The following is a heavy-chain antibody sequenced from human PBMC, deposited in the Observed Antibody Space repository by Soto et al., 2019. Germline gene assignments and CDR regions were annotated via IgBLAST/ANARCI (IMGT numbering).Heavy chain of an antibody. CDR2: VSGSDGGT. V-gene: IGHV3-23*01. CDR3: AKVPLAVAHGGSDP. Sequence: PVGSLRLSCAASGFTFSSYAMSWVRQAPGKGLEWVSVVSGSDGGTYYADSAKGRFTISRDNSKNTLYLQMNSLRAEDTAVYYCAKVPLAVAHGGSDPWGQGTLVTVSS. CDR1: GFTFSSYA. J-gene: IGHJ5*02. D-gene: IGHD6-19*01.